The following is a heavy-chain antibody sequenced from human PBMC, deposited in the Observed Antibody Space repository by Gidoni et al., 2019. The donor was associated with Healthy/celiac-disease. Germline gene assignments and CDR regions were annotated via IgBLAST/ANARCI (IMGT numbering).Heavy chain of an antibody. Sequence: QVQLVESGGGVVQPGRSLRLSCAASGFTFSSYAMHWVRQAPGKGLEWVAVISYDGSNKYYADSVKGRFTISRDNSKNTLYLQMISLRAEDTAVYYCARPRYSSSWSKGAVFDYWGQGTLVTVSS. V-gene: IGHV3-30-3*01. D-gene: IGHD6-13*01. CDR1: GFTFSSYA. CDR2: ISYDGSNK. CDR3: ARPRYSSSWSKGAVFDY. J-gene: IGHJ4*02.